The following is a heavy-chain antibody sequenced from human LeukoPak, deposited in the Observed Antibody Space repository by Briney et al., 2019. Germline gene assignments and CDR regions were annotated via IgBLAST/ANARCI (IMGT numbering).Heavy chain of an antibody. Sequence: SETLSLTCTVSGGSISSDTYFWSWIRQPAGTGLEWIGRISSTGRTDYNPSLTSRVTISVDTSKNQFSMKPSSVTAADTAVYYCAKGAGPPWFDPWGQGTLVTVSS. V-gene: IGHV4-61*02. D-gene: IGHD6-19*01. CDR2: ISSTGRT. CDR3: AKGAGPPWFDP. J-gene: IGHJ5*02. CDR1: GGSISSDTYF.